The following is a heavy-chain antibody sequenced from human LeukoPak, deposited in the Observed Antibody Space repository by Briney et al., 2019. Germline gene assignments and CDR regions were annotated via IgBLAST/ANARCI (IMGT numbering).Heavy chain of an antibody. CDR1: GGTFSSYA. Sequence: SSVKVSCKASGGTFSSYAISWVRQAPGQGLEWMGRIIPIFGTANYAQKFQGRVTITTDESTSTAYKELSSLRSEDTAVYYCARDSANTNRNRNTWDCFDPWGQGTLVTVSS. CDR2: IIPIFGTA. J-gene: IGHJ5*02. D-gene: IGHD1-14*01. V-gene: IGHV1-69*05. CDR3: ARDSANTNRNRNTWDCFDP.